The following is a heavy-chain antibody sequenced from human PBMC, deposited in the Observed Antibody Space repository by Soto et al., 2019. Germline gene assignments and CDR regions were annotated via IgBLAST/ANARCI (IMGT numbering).Heavy chain of an antibody. CDR2: ISYDGSNK. CDR1: GFPFSSYG. CDR3: AKDRPNKYCTNGVCYDNWFDP. J-gene: IGHJ5*02. Sequence: GGSLSLSCAASGFPFSSYGMHWVRQAPGKGLEWVAVISYDGSNKYYADSVKGRFTISRDNSKNTLYLQMNSLRAEDTAVYYCAKDRPNKYCTNGVCYDNWFDPWGQGTLVTVSS. D-gene: IGHD2-8*01. V-gene: IGHV3-30*18.